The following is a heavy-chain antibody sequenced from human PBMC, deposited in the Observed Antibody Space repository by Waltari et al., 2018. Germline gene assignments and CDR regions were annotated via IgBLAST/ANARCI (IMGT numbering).Heavy chain of an antibody. J-gene: IGHJ5*02. Sequence: QVQLQAPGPGLVKPSETRPRTCPVPLGSIRGFYGSWIRLPPGKGLEGIGYIYRSGSTSYNPALKSRVTIGVDTSKSQFSLKMRSVTAADTAVYYCARTAPPHCNAAYGGWSDPWGQGTLVTVSS. CDR3: ARTAPPHCNAAYGGWSDP. D-gene: IGHD4-17*01. CDR2: IYRSGST. CDR1: LGSIRGFY. V-gene: IGHV4-4*08.